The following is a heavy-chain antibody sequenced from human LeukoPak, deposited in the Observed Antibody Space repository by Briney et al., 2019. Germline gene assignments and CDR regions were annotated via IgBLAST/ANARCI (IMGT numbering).Heavy chain of an antibody. V-gene: IGHV3-20*01. Sequence: GSLRLSCAASGLTLDECGMSWVRQAPGKGLEWVSGINRNGGITGYAESVKGRFTISRDNAKNSLYLQMNSLRAEDTASYHCARKGLGGELGGFDYWGQGTLVTVSS. CDR3: ARKGLGGELGGFDY. J-gene: IGHJ4*02. CDR2: INRNGGIT. D-gene: IGHD1-26*01. CDR1: GLTLDECG.